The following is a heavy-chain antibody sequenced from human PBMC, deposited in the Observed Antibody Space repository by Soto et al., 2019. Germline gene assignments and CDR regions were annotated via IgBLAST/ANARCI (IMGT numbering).Heavy chain of an antibody. Sequence: XXTLSLTCAVYCGSFTGYYWSWIRQPPGKGLEWIGXINHSXSPNYNKSLKXXVTLSVDXXTNQFSLKMGSVTAADTAVYYCAIAAAQRYFDYWGQGTLVTVSS. CDR3: AIAAAQRYFDY. D-gene: IGHD6-13*01. J-gene: IGHJ4*02. V-gene: IGHV4-34*01. CDR2: INHSXSP. CDR1: CGSFTGYY.